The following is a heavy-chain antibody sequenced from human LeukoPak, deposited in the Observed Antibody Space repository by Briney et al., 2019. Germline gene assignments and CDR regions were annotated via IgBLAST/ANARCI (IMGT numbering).Heavy chain of an antibody. Sequence: SETLSLTCTVPGGSISSYYWSWIRQPAGKGLEWIGRIYTSGSTNYNPSPKSRVTMSVDTSKNQFSLKLSSVTAADTAVYYCARVGVGRLVRGGFDYWGQGTLVTVSS. V-gene: IGHV4-4*07. CDR3: ARVGVGRLVRGGFDY. D-gene: IGHD3-10*01. CDR1: GGSISSYY. J-gene: IGHJ4*02. CDR2: IYTSGST.